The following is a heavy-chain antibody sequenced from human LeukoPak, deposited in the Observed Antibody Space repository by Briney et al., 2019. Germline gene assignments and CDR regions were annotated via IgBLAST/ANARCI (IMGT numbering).Heavy chain of an antibody. CDR3: ARQSSIWNDGTNTDFNY. CDR1: GFAFSTYD. Sequence: PGGSLRLSCAASGFAFSTYDMHWVRQTPGKGLEWVTFIRNDGSTKYYVDSVKGRFTFSRDNAKNSLYLQMNSLRAEDTAVYYCARQSSIWNDGTNTDFNYWGQGTLVTVSS. J-gene: IGHJ4*02. CDR2: IRNDGSTK. V-gene: IGHV3-30*02. D-gene: IGHD1-1*01.